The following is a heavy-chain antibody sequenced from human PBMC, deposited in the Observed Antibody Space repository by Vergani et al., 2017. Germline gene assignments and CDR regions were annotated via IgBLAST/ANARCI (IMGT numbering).Heavy chain of an antibody. CDR2: IDPSDSYT. CDR3: ARHREASHYGYRHHDAFDI. Sequence: VQLVQSGAEVKKPGESLRISCKGSGYSFTSYWISWVRQMPGKGLEWMGRIDPSDSYTNYSPSFQGHVTISADKSISTAYLQWSSLKASDTAMYYCARHREASHYGYRHHDAFDIWGQGTMVTVSS. J-gene: IGHJ3*02. V-gene: IGHV5-10-1*01. CDR1: GYSFTSYW. D-gene: IGHD5-24*01.